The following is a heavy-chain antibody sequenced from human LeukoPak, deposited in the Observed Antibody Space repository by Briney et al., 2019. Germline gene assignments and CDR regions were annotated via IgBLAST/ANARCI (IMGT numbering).Heavy chain of an antibody. Sequence: GGSLRLSCAASGFTSSSYSMNWVRQAPGKGLEWVSSISSSSSYIYYADSVKGRFTISRDNAKNSLYLQMNSLRAEDTAVYYCAREPEYCSSTSCYDYYGMDVWGQGTTVTVSS. CDR2: ISSSSSYI. J-gene: IGHJ6*02. V-gene: IGHV3-21*01. CDR3: AREPEYCSSTSCYDYYGMDV. D-gene: IGHD2-2*01. CDR1: GFTSSSYS.